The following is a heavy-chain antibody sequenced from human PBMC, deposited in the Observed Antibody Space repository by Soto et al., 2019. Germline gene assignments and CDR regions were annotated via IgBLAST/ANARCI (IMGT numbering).Heavy chain of an antibody. D-gene: IGHD3-10*01. CDR2: ISKNGIDI. Sequence: GGSLRLSCAASGFSFSTYEMNWVRQAPGKGLEWVSYISKNGIDIYYADSVKGRFTISRDNANNSLFLQMNSLRAEDTAVYYCAPRKSGSFNIGAFDIWAQGTMVTVSS. V-gene: IGHV3-48*03. J-gene: IGHJ3*02. CDR3: APRKSGSFNIGAFDI. CDR1: GFSFSTYE.